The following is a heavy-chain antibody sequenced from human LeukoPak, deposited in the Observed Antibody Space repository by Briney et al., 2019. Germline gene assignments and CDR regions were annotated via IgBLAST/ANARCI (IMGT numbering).Heavy chain of an antibody. CDR2: IYTSGST. J-gene: IGHJ6*02. CDR1: GGSISSYY. Sequence: SETLSLNCTVSGGSISSYYWRWIRQPAGKGLEWIGRIYTSGSTNYNPSLKGRVTMSVDTSKNQFSLKLSSVTAADTAVYYCARVSNSIAVAGTGYYYGMDVWGQGTTVTVSS. CDR3: ARVSNSIAVAGTGYYYGMDV. V-gene: IGHV4-4*07. D-gene: IGHD6-19*01.